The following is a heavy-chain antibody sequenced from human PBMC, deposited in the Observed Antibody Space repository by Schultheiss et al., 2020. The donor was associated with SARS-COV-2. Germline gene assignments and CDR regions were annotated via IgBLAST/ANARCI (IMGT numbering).Heavy chain of an antibody. Sequence: GGSLRLSCAASGFTFSNNGMHWVRQAPGKGLEWVSSISSSSSYIYYADSVKGRFTISRDNAKNSLYLQMNSLRAEDTAVYYCARDIFSCGGDWGQGTLVTVSS. V-gene: IGHV3-21*01. CDR2: ISSSSSYI. J-gene: IGHJ4*02. CDR3: ARDIFSCGGD. D-gene: IGHD3-10*01. CDR1: GFTFSNNG.